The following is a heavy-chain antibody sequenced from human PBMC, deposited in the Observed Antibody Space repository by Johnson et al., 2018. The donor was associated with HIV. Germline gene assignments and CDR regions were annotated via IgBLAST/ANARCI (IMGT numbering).Heavy chain of an antibody. V-gene: IGHV3-23*04. CDR1: GFTFSSYA. CDR2: ISGSGGST. CDR3: ATDLDVLLWFGDAFDI. D-gene: IGHD3-10*01. J-gene: IGHJ3*02. Sequence: MQLVESGGGLVQPGGSLRLSCAASGFTFSSYAMSWVRQAPGKGLEWVSAISGSGGSTYYADSVKGRFTISRDNSKNRLYLQMNSLKTEDTAVYYCATDLDVLLWFGDAFDIWGQGTMVTVSS.